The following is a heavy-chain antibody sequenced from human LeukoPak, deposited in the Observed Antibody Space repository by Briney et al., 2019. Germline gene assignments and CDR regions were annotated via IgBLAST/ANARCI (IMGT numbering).Heavy chain of an antibody. D-gene: IGHD3-10*01. Sequence: RGSLRLSCAASGFTFSSFWMTWVPQAPGKGLEWVANINQDGSEKHYVDSLKGRFTISRDNAKNSLYLQMNTLRAEDTAVYYCARDRSTSGRQYWGQGTLVTVSS. J-gene: IGHJ4*02. CDR1: GFTFSSFW. V-gene: IGHV3-7*01. CDR2: INQDGSEK. CDR3: ARDRSTSGRQY.